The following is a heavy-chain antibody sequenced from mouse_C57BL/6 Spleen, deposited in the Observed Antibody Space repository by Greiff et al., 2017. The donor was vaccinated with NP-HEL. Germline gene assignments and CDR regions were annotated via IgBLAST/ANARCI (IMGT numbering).Heavy chain of an antibody. CDR3: TRSTYSNYLYV. Sequence: QVQLKQSGAELVRPGASVTLSCKASGYTFTDYEMHWVKQTPVHGLEWIGAIDPETGGTAYNQKFKGKAILTADKSSSTAYMELRSLTSEDSAVYYCTRSTYSNYLYVWGTGTTVTVSS. D-gene: IGHD2-5*01. CDR1: GYTFTDYE. V-gene: IGHV1-15*01. J-gene: IGHJ1*03. CDR2: IDPETGGT.